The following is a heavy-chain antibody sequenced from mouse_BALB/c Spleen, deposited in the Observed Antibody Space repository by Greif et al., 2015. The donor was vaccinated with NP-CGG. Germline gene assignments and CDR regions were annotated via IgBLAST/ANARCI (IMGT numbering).Heavy chain of an antibody. CDR3: ARNWDY. CDR1: GFSLTSYG. CDR2: IWSGGST. V-gene: IGHV2-2*02. Sequence: QVQLKESGPGLVQPSQSLSITCTVSGFSLTSYGVHWVRQSPGKGLEWLGVIWSGGSTDHNAAFISRLSISKDNSKSQVFFKMNRLQANDTAIYYCARNWDYWGQGTTLTVSS. J-gene: IGHJ2*01.